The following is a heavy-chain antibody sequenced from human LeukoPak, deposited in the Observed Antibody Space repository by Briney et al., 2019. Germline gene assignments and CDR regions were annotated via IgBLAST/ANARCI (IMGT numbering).Heavy chain of an antibody. J-gene: IGHJ3*02. CDR2: MSVGGAN. Sequence: SETLSLTCTVSGGSISTVYWTWIRQSPGKGLEWIGYMSVGGANNYNPSLKSRDSISVDTSKNQFSLRLSSVTAADTALYYCARGFPLYSGTYSDTFDIWGRGTMVTVSS. V-gene: IGHV4-59*01. D-gene: IGHD1-26*01. CDR3: ARGFPLYSGTYSDTFDI. CDR1: GGSISTVY.